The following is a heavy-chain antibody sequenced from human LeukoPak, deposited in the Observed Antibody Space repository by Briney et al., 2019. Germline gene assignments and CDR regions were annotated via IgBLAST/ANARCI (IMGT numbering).Heavy chain of an antibody. D-gene: IGHD3-22*01. V-gene: IGHV4-34*01. CDR3: ARGRDRGPDSSGVWGLKGTSYMDV. Sequence: SETLSLTCAVYGGSFSGHYWSWIRQPPGKGLEWIGEINHSKNTNYNPSLKSRVTISVDTSKNQFSLKLSSVTAADTAVYYCARGRDRGPDSSGVWGLKGTSYMDVWAKGATVTVSS. CDR2: INHSKNT. J-gene: IGHJ6*03. CDR1: GGSFSGHY.